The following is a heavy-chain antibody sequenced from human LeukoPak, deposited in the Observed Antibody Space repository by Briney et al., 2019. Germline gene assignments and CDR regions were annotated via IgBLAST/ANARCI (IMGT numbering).Heavy chain of an antibody. CDR2: IKQDGSEK. J-gene: IGHJ5*02. D-gene: IGHD1-7*01. CDR1: GFTFSSYA. Sequence: GGSLRLSCAASGFTFSSYAMSWVRQAPGKGLEWVANIKQDGSEKYYVDSVKGRFTISRDNAKNSLYLQMNSLRAEDTAAYYCARDSRYNWDYNWFDPWGQGTLVTVSS. CDR3: ARDSRYNWDYNWFDP. V-gene: IGHV3-7*01.